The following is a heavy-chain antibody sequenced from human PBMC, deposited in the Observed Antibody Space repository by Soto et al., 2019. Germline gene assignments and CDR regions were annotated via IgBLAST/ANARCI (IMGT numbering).Heavy chain of an antibody. CDR2: INTRGGTT. D-gene: IGHD4-17*01. CDR1: GYIFNRFY. J-gene: IGHJ4*02. V-gene: IGHV1-46*02. Sequence: QVQLVQSGAEVRKPGASVRLSCKASGYIFNRFYLHWVRQAPGQGLEWMGIINTRGGTTAYAQNFRDRLTLTRDTSKSTLYMELNNLRSEDTAVYYCARGPDDSDVPRWDYWGQGTRVTVSS. CDR3: ARGPDDSDVPRWDY.